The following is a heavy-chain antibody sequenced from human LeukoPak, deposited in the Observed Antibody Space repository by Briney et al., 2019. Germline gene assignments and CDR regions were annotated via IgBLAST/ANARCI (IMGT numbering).Heavy chain of an antibody. J-gene: IGHJ4*02. CDR3: AMPHDTEYYFDY. CDR1: GFTFSSYA. V-gene: IGHV3-30*04. CDR2: ISYDGSNK. Sequence: GGSLRLSCAASGFTFSSYALHWVRQAPGKGLEWVAVISYDGSNKYYADPVKGRFTISRDNSKNTLYLRMNSLRAEDTAVYYCAMPHDTEYYFDYWGQGTLITVSS.